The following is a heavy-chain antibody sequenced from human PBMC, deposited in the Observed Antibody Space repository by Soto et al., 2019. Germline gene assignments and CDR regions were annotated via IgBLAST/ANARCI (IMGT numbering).Heavy chain of an antibody. V-gene: IGHV4-34*01. CDR1: GGSISSYY. D-gene: IGHD6-19*01. Sequence: PSETLSLTCTVSGGSISSYYWSWIRQPPGKGLEWIGEINHSGSTNYNPSLKSRVTISVDTSKNQFSLKLSSVTAADTAVYYCARMAVAGIGTPRYYYGMDVWGQGTTVT. CDR2: INHSGST. CDR3: ARMAVAGIGTPRYYYGMDV. J-gene: IGHJ6*02.